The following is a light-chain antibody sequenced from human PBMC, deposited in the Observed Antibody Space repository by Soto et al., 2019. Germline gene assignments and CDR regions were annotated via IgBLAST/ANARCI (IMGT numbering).Light chain of an antibody. Sequence: EIVLTQSPVTLSLSPGEGATLSCRASQNVGSFLAWYQQIPGQAPRLLIYDASNRATGIPARFSRSGSGTDFTLTISTLEPEDFAVYYCQQRVNWPLTFGGGTKVEIK. CDR2: DAS. CDR3: QQRVNWPLT. CDR1: QNVGSF. V-gene: IGKV3-11*01. J-gene: IGKJ4*01.